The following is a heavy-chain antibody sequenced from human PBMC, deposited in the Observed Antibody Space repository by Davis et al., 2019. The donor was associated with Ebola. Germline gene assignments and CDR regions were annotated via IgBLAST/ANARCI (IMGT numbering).Heavy chain of an antibody. CDR2: ISGSGGST. J-gene: IGHJ4*02. D-gene: IGHD5-18*01. Sequence: GESLKISCAASGFTFSSYAMSWVRQAPGKGLEWVSAISGSGGSTYYADSVKGRFTISRDNSKNTLYLQMNSLRAEDTAVYYCAKVDGWIQLWLVDYWGQGTLVTVSS. CDR3: AKVDGWIQLWLVDY. V-gene: IGHV3-23*01. CDR1: GFTFSSYA.